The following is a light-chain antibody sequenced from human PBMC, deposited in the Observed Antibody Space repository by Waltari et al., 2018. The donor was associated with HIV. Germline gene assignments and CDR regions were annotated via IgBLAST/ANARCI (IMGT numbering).Light chain of an antibody. CDR1: SSDVGGYKY. V-gene: IGLV2-8*01. J-gene: IGLJ2*01. CDR3: SAYAGGNSWVV. CDR2: DVS. Sequence: QSALTQPPSASGSPGQSVTISCSGTSSDVGGYKYVSWYQQHPGKAPKHMIYDVSKRPSGVPARCSGSKSGNTASLTVSGRQAEDEADYYCSAYAGGNSWVVFGGGTKLTVL.